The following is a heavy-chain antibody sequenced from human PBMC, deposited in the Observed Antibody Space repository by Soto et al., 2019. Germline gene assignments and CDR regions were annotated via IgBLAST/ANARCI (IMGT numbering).Heavy chain of an antibody. Sequence: QVQLVESGGGLVQPGGSLRLSCAASGFTFGDYEMSWIRQAAGKGPGWVSFLSRSGKTIYYADSVTGRFSVARDNAEGALCLQMGGLGGGDTASYFGARSSGWCEADALDMWGEGTMVTVSA. V-gene: IGHV3-11*01. D-gene: IGHD3-22*01. J-gene: IGHJ3*02. CDR1: GFTFGDYE. CDR2: LSRSGKTI. CDR3: ARSSGWCEADALDM.